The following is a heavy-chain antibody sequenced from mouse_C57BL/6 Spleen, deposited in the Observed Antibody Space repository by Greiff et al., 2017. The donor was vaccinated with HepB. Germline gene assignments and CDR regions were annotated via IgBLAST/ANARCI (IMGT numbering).Heavy chain of an antibody. J-gene: IGHJ1*03. Sequence: VQLQQSGPGMVKPSQSLSLTCTVTGYSITSGYDWHWIRHFPGNKLEWMGYISYSGSTNYNPSLKSRISITHDTSKNHFFLKLNSVTTEDTATYYCARDPYEGYFDVWGTGTTVTVSS. D-gene: IGHD2-12*01. V-gene: IGHV3-1*01. CDR1: GYSITSGYD. CDR2: ISYSGST. CDR3: ARDPYEGYFDV.